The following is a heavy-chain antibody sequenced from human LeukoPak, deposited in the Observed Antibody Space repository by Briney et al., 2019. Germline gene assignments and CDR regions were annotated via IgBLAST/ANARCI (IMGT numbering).Heavy chain of an antibody. J-gene: IGHJ4*02. CDR2: IKQDESEI. V-gene: IGHV3-7*01. Sequence: PGGSLRLSCAASGFTFSNYWMSWVRQSPGKGLEWVAKIKQDESEIYYVDSVKGRFTISRDNAKNSLYLQMNSLRAEETAVYYCASGWGPMVVSNWGQGTLVTVSS. CDR3: ASGWGPMVVSN. CDR1: GFTFSNYW. D-gene: IGHD2-8*02.